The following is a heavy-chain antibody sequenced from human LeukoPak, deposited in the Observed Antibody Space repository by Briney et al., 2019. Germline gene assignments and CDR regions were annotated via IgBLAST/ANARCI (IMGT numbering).Heavy chain of an antibody. J-gene: IGHJ5*02. CDR3: ARALVFYGSGSFDP. D-gene: IGHD3-10*01. V-gene: IGHV4-39*06. Sequence: SETLSLTCTVSGGSISSSSYYWGWIRQPPGKGLEWIGSIYYSGSTYYNPSLKSRVTISVDTSKNQFLLKLSSVTAADTAVYYCARALVFYGSGSFDPWGQGTLVTVSS. CDR1: GGSISSSSYY. CDR2: IYYSGST.